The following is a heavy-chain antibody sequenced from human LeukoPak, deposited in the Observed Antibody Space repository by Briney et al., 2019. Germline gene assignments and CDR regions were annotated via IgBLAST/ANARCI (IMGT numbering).Heavy chain of an antibody. J-gene: IGHJ4*02. Sequence: PSETLSLTCTVSGGSISSGSYDWGWIRQPAGKGLEWIGRIYTSGSTNYNPSLKSRVTISVDTSKNQFSLKLSSVTAADTAVYYCARDRGYSYGHFDYWGQGTLVTVSS. CDR2: IYTSGST. V-gene: IGHV4-61*02. CDR3: ARDRGYSYGHFDY. D-gene: IGHD5-18*01. CDR1: GGSISSGSYD.